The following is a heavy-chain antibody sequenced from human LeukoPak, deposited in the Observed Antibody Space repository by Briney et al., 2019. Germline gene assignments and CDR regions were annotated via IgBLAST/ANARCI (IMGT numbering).Heavy chain of an antibody. CDR1: GYTFTSYD. J-gene: IGHJ5*02. D-gene: IGHD6-13*01. CDR3: ARALFSFTGYSSSWNH. Sequence: GASVKVSCKASGYTFTSYDMNWVRQATGQGLEWGGWMKPNSGNTGYAQKFQGRVTMTRAMSTSTVSMELSSLRSEDTAVYYCARALFSFTGYSSSWNHWGQGTLVTVSS. V-gene: IGHV1-8*01. CDR2: MKPNSGNT.